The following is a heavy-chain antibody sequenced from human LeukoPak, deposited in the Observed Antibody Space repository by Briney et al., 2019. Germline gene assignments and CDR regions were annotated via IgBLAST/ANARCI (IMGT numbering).Heavy chain of an antibody. CDR2: TYYRSKWYN. Sequence: SQTLSLTCAISGDSVSSNSAAWNWIRQSPSRGLEWLGRTYYRSKWYNDYAVSVKSRITINPDTSKNQFSLQLNSVTPEDTAVYYCARSGPYGDYGDYSWFDPWGQGTLVTVSS. J-gene: IGHJ5*02. CDR3: ARSGPYGDYGDYSWFDP. D-gene: IGHD4-17*01. CDR1: GDSVSSNSAA. V-gene: IGHV6-1*01.